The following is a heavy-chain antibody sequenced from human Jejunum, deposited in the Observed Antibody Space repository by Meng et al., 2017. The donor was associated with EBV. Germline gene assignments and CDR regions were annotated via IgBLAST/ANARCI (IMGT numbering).Heavy chain of an antibody. CDR3: VRGPWNN. CDR2: IYTDGST. CDR1: GFIVSGHY. D-gene: IGHD1/OR15-1a*01. Sequence: EVQVLESGGGLNLPGGSLRLSCASSGFIVSGHYMSWVRQAPGKGLEWVSVIYTDGSTYYANSVKGRFTISRDNSKNTLFIQMNNLRVDDTAVYYCVRGPWNNWGQGTLVTVSS. J-gene: IGHJ4*02. V-gene: IGHV3-53*01.